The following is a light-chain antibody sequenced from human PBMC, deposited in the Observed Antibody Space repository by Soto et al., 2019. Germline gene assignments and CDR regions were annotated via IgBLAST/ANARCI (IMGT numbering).Light chain of an antibody. CDR3: QHYGNSSWT. Sequence: EIVLTQSPGTLSLSPGERATLSCRASQSVSSSYLAWYQQKPGQAPRLLIYGASSRATGIPDRFSGSGSGTDFTLTISRLEPEDFAVYYCQHYGNSSWTFGQGTKVELK. CDR2: GAS. J-gene: IGKJ1*01. V-gene: IGKV3-20*01. CDR1: QSVSSSY.